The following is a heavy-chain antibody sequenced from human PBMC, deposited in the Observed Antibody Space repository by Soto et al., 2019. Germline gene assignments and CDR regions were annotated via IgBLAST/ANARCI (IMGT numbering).Heavy chain of an antibody. Sequence: RRLSCEASGFMFNAYGMHWVRQAPGKGLEWVAVISFDGSNKYYAESVKGRFTISRDNSKNTLYLEMLSLRPEDTAVFYCAKAGTIAGTGTTPCAFDVWGQGTMVTVSS. D-gene: IGHD6-13*01. CDR3: AKAGTIAGTGTTPCAFDV. CDR2: ISFDGSNK. CDR1: GFMFNAYG. J-gene: IGHJ3*01. V-gene: IGHV3-30*18.